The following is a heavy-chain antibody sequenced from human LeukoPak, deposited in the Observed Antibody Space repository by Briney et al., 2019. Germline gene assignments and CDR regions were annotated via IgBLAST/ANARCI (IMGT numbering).Heavy chain of an antibody. CDR1: GGSFSGYY. J-gene: IGHJ4*02. Sequence: PSETLSLTCAVYGGSFSGYYWSWIRQPPGKGLEWIGEINHSGSTNYNPSLKSRVTISVDTSKNQFSLKLSSVTAADTAVYYCARPTIFGVWYFDYWGQGTLVTVSS. V-gene: IGHV4-34*01. CDR3: ARPTIFGVWYFDY. D-gene: IGHD3-3*01. CDR2: INHSGST.